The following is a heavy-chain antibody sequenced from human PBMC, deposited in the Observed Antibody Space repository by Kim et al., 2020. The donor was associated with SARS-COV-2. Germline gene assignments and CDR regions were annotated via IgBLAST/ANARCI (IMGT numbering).Heavy chain of an antibody. J-gene: IGHJ4*02. CDR3: AKESSTGWYVFDS. D-gene: IGHD6-19*01. Sequence: YADSGKVRFTIPRDNSKNTRSLQMKSRRADDTALYYCAKESSTGWYVFDSWGQGTLVTVSS. V-gene: IGHV3-23*01.